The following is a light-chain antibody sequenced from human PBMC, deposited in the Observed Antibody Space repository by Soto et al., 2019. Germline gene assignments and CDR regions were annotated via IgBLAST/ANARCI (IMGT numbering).Light chain of an antibody. J-gene: IGLJ2*01. V-gene: IGLV1-44*01. CDR2: ATD. CDR1: RFNVGRNA. CDR3: ATWEDSLNGPQ. Sequence: QSVLTQPPSASGTPGQRVTISCAGSRFNVGRNAVSWYQQVPGMAPKLLVFATDKRPSGVPDRFSGSASGASASLAISGLQSEDEADYYCATWEDSLNGPQFGGGTKLTVL.